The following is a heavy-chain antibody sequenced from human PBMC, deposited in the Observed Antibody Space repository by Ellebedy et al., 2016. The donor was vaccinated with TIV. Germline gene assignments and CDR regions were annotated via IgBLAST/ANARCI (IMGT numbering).Heavy chain of an antibody. Sequence: SETLSLTCTVSGASIRSYYWSWIRQPPGKGLEWIGYIYYSGSTNYIPSPKSRVTISADTSKNQGSLKLTSVTAADTAVYYCARGVTTIGSWGQGTLVTVSS. CDR3: ARGVTTIGS. D-gene: IGHD4-17*01. CDR1: GASIRSYY. J-gene: IGHJ4*02. V-gene: IGHV4-59*01. CDR2: IYYSGST.